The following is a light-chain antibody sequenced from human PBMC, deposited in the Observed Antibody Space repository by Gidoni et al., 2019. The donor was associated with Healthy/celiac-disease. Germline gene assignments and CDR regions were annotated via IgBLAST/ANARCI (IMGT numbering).Light chain of an antibody. V-gene: IGKV1-39*01. J-gene: IGKJ4*01. CDR3: HHSYSTPALT. Sequence: DIQMTQSPSSLSASVGDRVTITCRASQSISSYLNWYQQKPGKAPKLLIYAASSLQSGVPSRFSGSGSVADFTLTISSLQPEDFATYYCHHSYSTPALTFGGGTKVEIK. CDR2: AAS. CDR1: QSISSY.